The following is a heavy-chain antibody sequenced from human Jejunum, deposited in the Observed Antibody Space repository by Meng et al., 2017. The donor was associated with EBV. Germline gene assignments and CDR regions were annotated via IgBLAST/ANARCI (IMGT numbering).Heavy chain of an antibody. J-gene: IGHJ5*02. CDR3: ARGAQPIDL. Sequence: QVQVVQSGDEVKKPGALVKVSCKAAGFTFTNYDINWVRQASGQGLEWMGWMNPSNGKTGYAQKFQGRVTMTRDASTSTAYMELSSLRSDDTAVYFCARGAQPIDLWGQGTLVTVSS. V-gene: IGHV1-8*01. D-gene: IGHD3-3*01. CDR1: GFTFTNYD. CDR2: MNPSNGKT.